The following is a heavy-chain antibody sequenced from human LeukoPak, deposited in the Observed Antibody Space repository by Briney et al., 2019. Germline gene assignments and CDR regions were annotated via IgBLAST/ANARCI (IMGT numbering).Heavy chain of an antibody. CDR2: ISAYNGNT. CDR3: ARALTYYYDSSGVGGQDFDF. Sequence: ASVKVSCKASGYTFTSYGISWVRQAPGQGLEWMGWISAYNGNTNYAQKLQGRVTITADESTTTAYMELRSLRSEDTAVYYCARALTYYYDSSGVGGQDFDFWGQGTLVTVSS. D-gene: IGHD3-22*01. J-gene: IGHJ4*02. V-gene: IGHV1-18*01. CDR1: GYTFTSYG.